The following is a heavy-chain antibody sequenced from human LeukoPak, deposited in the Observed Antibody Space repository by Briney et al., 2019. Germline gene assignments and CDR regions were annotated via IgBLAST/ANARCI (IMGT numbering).Heavy chain of an antibody. Sequence: SVKVSCKDSGGTFSSDAMSWVRQAPGQGLEWMGGIIPIFGTANYAQKFQGRVTITADESTSTAYMELSSLRSEDTAVYYCAREGTVTTTDAFDIWGQGTMVTVSS. CDR3: AREGTVTTTDAFDI. J-gene: IGHJ3*02. V-gene: IGHV1-69*13. CDR1: GGTFSSDA. CDR2: IIPIFGTA. D-gene: IGHD4-17*01.